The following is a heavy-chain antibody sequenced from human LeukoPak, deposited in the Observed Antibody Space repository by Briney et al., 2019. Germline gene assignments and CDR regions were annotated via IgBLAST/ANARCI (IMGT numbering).Heavy chain of an antibody. Sequence: GGSLRLSCAASGFTFSTYGMHWVRQAPGKGLEWVSFIRYVGINKYYTDSVKGRFTISRDNSKNTLYLQMNSLRAEDTAVYYCAKDRFDWLSFPFDYWGQGTLVTVSS. D-gene: IGHD3-9*01. V-gene: IGHV3-30*02. CDR2: IRYVGINK. CDR3: AKDRFDWLSFPFDY. J-gene: IGHJ4*02. CDR1: GFTFSTYG.